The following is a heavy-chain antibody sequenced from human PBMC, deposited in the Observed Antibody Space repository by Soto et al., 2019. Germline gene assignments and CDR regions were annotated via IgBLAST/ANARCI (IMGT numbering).Heavy chain of an antibody. CDR3: VSVGAIAGYPDN. Sequence: QVQLVQSGAEVRQPASSVKVSCKTSVGTFSRYAISWVRQAPGQGLEGMGGIVPIVDTSTYTQKFQGRVTITADESTCAVNREVRFLRSDNTAVYYCVSVGAIAGYPDNWGQGTLVTVSS. CDR1: VGTFSRYA. V-gene: IGHV1-69*12. D-gene: IGHD2-2*01. J-gene: IGHJ4*02. CDR2: IVPIVDTS.